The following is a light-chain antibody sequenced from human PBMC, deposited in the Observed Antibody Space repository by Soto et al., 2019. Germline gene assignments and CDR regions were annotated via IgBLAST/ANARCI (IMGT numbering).Light chain of an antibody. CDR1: SSNIGGNA. Sequence: QSVLTQPPSTSGTPGQRVTISCSGSSSNIGGNAVNWYQQLPGTAPKLLIYSSNQRPSGVPDRFSGSKSGTSASLAISGLQSEDEADYYCEAWDASLKGPVFGGGTKLTVL. J-gene: IGLJ3*02. V-gene: IGLV1-44*01. CDR3: EAWDASLKGPV. CDR2: SSN.